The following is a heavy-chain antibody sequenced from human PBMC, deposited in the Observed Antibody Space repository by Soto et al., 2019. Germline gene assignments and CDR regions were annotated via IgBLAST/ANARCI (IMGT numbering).Heavy chain of an antibody. J-gene: IGHJ4*02. CDR1: GFTFSSYA. V-gene: IGHV3-23*01. D-gene: IGHD3-22*01. CDR3: AKGYYDSSGYSNFDY. CDR2: ISGSGGST. Sequence: QAGGSLRLSCAASGFTFSSYAMSWVRQAPGKGLEWVSAISGSGGSTYYADSVKGRFTISRDNSKNTLYLQMNSLRAEDTAVYYCAKGYYDSSGYSNFDYWGQGTLVTVSS.